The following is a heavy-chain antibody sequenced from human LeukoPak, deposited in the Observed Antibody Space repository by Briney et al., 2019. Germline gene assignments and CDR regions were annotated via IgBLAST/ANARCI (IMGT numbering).Heavy chain of an antibody. CDR2: IYYSGST. CDR3: ARAPRITMIVVVITYFDY. D-gene: IGHD3-22*01. Sequence: PSETLSLTCTVSGGSISSSSYYWGWIRQPPGKGLEWIGSIYYSGSTYYNPSLKSRVTISVDTSKNQFSLKLRSVTAADTAVYYCARAPRITMIVVVITYFDYWGQGTLVTVSS. J-gene: IGHJ4*02. CDR1: GGSISSSSYY. V-gene: IGHV4-39*01.